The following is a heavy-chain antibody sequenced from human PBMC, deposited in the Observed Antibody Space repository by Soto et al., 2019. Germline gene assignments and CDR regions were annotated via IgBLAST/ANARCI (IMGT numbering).Heavy chain of an antibody. CDR2: IDWDVDK. V-gene: IGHV2-70*11. CDR3: ARISGYSYGTQFLQYDWSGAHYYYYGMDV. Sequence: SGPTLVNPTQTLTLTCSFSGFSFSTSGMCVSWIRQPPGKALEWLARIDWDVDKYYSTSLKTRLTISEDTSKNQVVLTMTNMDPVDTATYYCARISGYSYGTQFLQYDWSGAHYYYYGMDVWGQGTTVTVSS. J-gene: IGHJ6*02. CDR1: GFSFSTSGMC. D-gene: IGHD5-18*01.